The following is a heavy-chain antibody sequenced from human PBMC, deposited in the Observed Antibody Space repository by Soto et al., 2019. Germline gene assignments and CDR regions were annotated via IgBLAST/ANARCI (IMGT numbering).Heavy chain of an antibody. CDR2: INHSGST. V-gene: IGHV4-34*01. CDR1: GGSFSGYY. Sequence: SETLSLTCAVYGGSFSGYYWSWIRQPPGKGLEWIGEINHSGSTNYNPSLKSRVTISVDTSKNQFSLKLSSVTAADTAVYYCARVDSGYEFSAYYYYYMDVWGKGTTVTVSS. J-gene: IGHJ6*03. D-gene: IGHD5-12*01. CDR3: ARVDSGYEFSAYYYYYMDV.